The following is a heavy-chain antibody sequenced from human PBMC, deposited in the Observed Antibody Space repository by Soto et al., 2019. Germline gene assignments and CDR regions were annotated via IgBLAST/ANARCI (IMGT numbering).Heavy chain of an antibody. D-gene: IGHD3-9*01. J-gene: IGHJ6*03. CDR3: ARVGDIFTGYSSDYYYYYMDV. Sequence: GASVKVSCKASGYTFTSYDINWVRQATGQGLEWMGWMNPNSGNTGYAQKFQGRVTMTRNTSISTAYMELSSLRSEDTAVYYCARVGDIFTGYSSDYYYYYMDVWGQGTTVTVSS. CDR2: MNPNSGNT. CDR1: GYTFTSYD. V-gene: IGHV1-8*01.